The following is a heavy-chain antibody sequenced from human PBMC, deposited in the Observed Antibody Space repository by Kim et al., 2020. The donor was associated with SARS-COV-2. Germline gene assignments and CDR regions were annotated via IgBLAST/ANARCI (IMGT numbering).Heavy chain of an antibody. J-gene: IGHJ4*02. V-gene: IGHV3-21*01. CDR2: IDSSSSYI. Sequence: GGSLRLSCAASGFTFRTYSMNWVRQAPGKGLEWVSSIDSSSSYIYYTDSLKGRFTISRDNSKRSLYLHMNSLRAEDTAIYYCVRDAEDDYASTTYYLNEFDSWGQGTLVTVSS. CDR3: VRDAEDDYASTTYYLNEFDS. D-gene: IGHD3-22*01. CDR1: GFTFRTYS.